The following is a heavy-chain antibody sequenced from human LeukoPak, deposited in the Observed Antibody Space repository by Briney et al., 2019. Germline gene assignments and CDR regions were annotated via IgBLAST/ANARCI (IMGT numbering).Heavy chain of an antibody. D-gene: IGHD6-19*01. Sequence: SETLSLTCTVSRASISIYYWNWIRQPPGKGLEWIGYIYYSGSTNYNPSLKSRVTISVDTSKNQFSLKLSSVTAADTAVYYCARGGWYPESFQHWGQGALVTVSS. J-gene: IGHJ1*01. CDR2: IYYSGST. CDR3: ARGGWYPESFQH. V-gene: IGHV4-59*01. CDR1: RASISIYY.